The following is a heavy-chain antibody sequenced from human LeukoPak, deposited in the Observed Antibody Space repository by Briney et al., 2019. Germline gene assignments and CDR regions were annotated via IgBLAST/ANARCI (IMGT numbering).Heavy chain of an antibody. J-gene: IGHJ6*03. D-gene: IGHD2-21*02. CDR1: GFTFTSYS. V-gene: IGHV3-48*01. CDR2: ISSSSSTK. CDR3: ARGDPENYYYYYMDV. Sequence: GGSLRLSCAASGFTFTSYSMNWVRQAPGKGLEWVSYISSSSSTKYYADSMKGRFTISRDNAKNSLYLQMNSLRAEDTAVYYCARGDPENYYYYYMDVWGKGTTVTVSS.